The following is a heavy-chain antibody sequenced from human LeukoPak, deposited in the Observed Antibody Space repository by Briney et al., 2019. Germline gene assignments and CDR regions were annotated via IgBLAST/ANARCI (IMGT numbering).Heavy chain of an antibody. CDR2: ISAYNGNT. D-gene: IGHD3-9*01. V-gene: IGHV1-18*01. CDR1: GGTFSSYG. CDR3: ARVGSILTGYPKADAFDI. J-gene: IGHJ3*02. Sequence: ASVKVSCKASGGTFSSYGISWVRQAPGQGLEWMGWISAYNGNTNYAQKLQGRVTMTTDTSTSTAYMELRSLRSDDTAVYYCARVGSILTGYPKADAFDIWGQGTMVTVSS.